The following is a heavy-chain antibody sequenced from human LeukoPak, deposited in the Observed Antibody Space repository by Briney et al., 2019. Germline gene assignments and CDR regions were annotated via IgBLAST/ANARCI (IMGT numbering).Heavy chain of an antibody. CDR1: GFTFSAYG. J-gene: IGHJ5*02. CDR3: ARNRAAAGDWLDP. D-gene: IGHD6-13*01. Sequence: GGSLRLSCAASGFTFSAYGVQWVRQAPGKGLEWLAFIRYDGRIKNYADSVKGRFTISRDNSKNTLYLKMNSLTTEDTSHYYCARNRAAAGDWLDPWGQGTLVIVSS. V-gene: IGHV3-30*02. CDR2: IRYDGRIK.